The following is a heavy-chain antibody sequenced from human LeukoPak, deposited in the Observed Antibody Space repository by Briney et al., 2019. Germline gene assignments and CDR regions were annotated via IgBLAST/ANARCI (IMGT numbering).Heavy chain of an antibody. J-gene: IGHJ4*02. D-gene: IGHD6-6*01. V-gene: IGHV3-30*03. CDR1: GFTFSHYG. CDR2: ISYDGSYK. CDR3: ARGGGYSSSSVDY. Sequence: VGSLRLSCAASGFTFSHYGMHWVRQAPAKGLEWVAGISYDGSYKNYADSVKGRFTISRDNAKNSVYLQMNSLRAEDTAAYYCARGGGYSSSSVDYWGQGTLVTVSS.